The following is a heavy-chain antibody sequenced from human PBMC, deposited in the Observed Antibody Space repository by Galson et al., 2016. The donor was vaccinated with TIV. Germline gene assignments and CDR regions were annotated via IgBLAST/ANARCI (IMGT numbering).Heavy chain of an antibody. D-gene: IGHD3-22*01. Sequence: SVKVSCKASGGSFSSYVISWVRQAPGQGLEWVGGFIPLFGTANYAQKFQGRVTISADESTSTLYTELSSLRSEDTAVYYCARADTTHFSDTSGYYYGDAFDIWGQGTMVTVSS. J-gene: IGHJ3*02. CDR1: GGSFSSYV. CDR3: ARADTTHFSDTSGYYYGDAFDI. V-gene: IGHV1-69*13. CDR2: FIPLFGTA.